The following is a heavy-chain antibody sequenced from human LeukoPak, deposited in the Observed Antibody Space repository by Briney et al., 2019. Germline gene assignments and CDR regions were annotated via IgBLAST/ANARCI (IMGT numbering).Heavy chain of an antibody. CDR2: ISYDGSNK. D-gene: IGHD4-23*01. V-gene: IGHV3-30*14. CDR3: ARRDGAYSHPYDY. CDR1: GFTFSSYA. Sequence: GGSLRLSCAASGFTFSSYAMHWVRQAPGKGLEWVAVISYDGSNKYYADSVKGRFTISRDNSKNTLYLQMNSLRAEDTAVYYCARRDGAYSHPYDYWGQGTLVTVSS. J-gene: IGHJ4*02.